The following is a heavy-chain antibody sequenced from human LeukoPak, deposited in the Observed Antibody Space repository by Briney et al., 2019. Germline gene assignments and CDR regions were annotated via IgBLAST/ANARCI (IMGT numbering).Heavy chain of an antibody. D-gene: IGHD2-15*01. CDR1: GFTFSDYY. CDR3: ARGQGPVVAAPNFDY. V-gene: IGHV3-11*01. CDR2: ISSSGSTI. Sequence: KPGGSLRLSCAASGFTFSDYYMSWIRQAPGKGLEWVSYISSSGSTIYYADAVKGRFTNSRDNAKNSLYLQMNSLRAEDTAVYYCARGQGPVVAAPNFDYWGQGTLVTVSS. J-gene: IGHJ4*02.